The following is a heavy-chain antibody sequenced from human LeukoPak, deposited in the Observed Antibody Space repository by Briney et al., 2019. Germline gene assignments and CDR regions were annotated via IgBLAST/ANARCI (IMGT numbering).Heavy chain of an antibody. D-gene: IGHD3-10*01. CDR1: GFTFSSYW. CDR2: IKSDGSST. V-gene: IGHV3-74*01. J-gene: IGHJ4*02. CDR3: VKVAKYYYGSETYYFFEH. Sequence: GGSLRLSCAASGFTFSSYWMHWVRQAPGKGLVWVSRIKSDGSSTSYAEFVKGRFTISRDNAKNTLYLQMNSLRVEDTGIYYCVKVAKYYYGSETYYFFEHWGQGTPVTASS.